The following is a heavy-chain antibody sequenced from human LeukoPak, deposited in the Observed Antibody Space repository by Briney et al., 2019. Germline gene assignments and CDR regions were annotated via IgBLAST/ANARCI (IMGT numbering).Heavy chain of an antibody. CDR2: IYYSGST. CDR3: ASSYSSGLLDY. J-gene: IGHJ4*02. CDR1: GRSISSYY. V-gene: IGHV4-59*01. Sequence: SETLSLTCTVSGRSISSYYWSWIRQPPGKGLEWIGYIYYSGSTNYIPSLKSRVTISVDTSKNQFSLKLSSVTAADTAVYYCASSYSSGLLDYWGQGTLVTVSS. D-gene: IGHD6-19*01.